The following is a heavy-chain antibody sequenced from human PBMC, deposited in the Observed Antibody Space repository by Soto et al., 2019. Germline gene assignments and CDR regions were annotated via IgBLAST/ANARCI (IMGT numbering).Heavy chain of an antibody. J-gene: IGHJ4*02. V-gene: IGHV3-30-3*01. CDR2: ISYDGSNK. CDR3: ARISEQYQLLLDY. CDR1: GFTFSSYA. D-gene: IGHD2-2*01. Sequence: ESGGGVVQPGRSLRLSCAASGFTFSSYAMHWVRQAPGKGLEWVAVISYDGSNKYYADSVKGRFTISRDNSKNTLYLQMNSLRAEDTAVYYCARISEQYQLLLDYWGQGTLVTVSS.